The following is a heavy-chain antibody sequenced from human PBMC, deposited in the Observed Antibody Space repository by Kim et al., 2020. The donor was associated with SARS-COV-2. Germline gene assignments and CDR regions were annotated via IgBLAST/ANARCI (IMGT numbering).Heavy chain of an antibody. V-gene: IGHV1-69*01. D-gene: IGHD6-13*01. CDR3: ARDRSIAAAGTYWYFDL. J-gene: IGHJ2*01. Sequence: FQGRVTITADESTSTAYMELSSLRSEDTAVYYCARDRSIAAAGTYWYFDLWGRGTLVTVSS.